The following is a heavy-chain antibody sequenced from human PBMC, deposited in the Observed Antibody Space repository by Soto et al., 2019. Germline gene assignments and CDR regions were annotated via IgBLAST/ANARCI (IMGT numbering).Heavy chain of an antibody. Sequence: GGSLRLSCAASGFTFSSYSMNWVRQAPGKGLEWVSSISSSSSYIYYADSVKGRFTISRDNAKNSLYLQMNSLRAEDTAVYYCARADRLLWFGELSLPSWFDPWGQGTLVTVSS. CDR3: ARADRLLWFGELSLPSWFDP. V-gene: IGHV3-21*01. CDR2: ISSSSSYI. J-gene: IGHJ5*02. D-gene: IGHD3-10*01. CDR1: GFTFSSYS.